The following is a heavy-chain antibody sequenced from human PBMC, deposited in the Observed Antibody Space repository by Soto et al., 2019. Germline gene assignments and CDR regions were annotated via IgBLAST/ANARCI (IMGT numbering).Heavy chain of an antibody. CDR1: GFTFSSYG. D-gene: IGHD4-17*01. V-gene: IGHV3-33*01. CDR3: AREGHKRLRPSLGVGGGAFDI. Sequence: GGSLRLSCAASGFTFSSYGMHWVRQAPGKGLEWVAVIWYDGSNKYYADSVKGRFTISRDNSKNTLYLQMNSLRAEDTAVYYCAREGHKRLRPSLGVGGGAFDIWGQGTMVTVSS. J-gene: IGHJ3*02. CDR2: IWYDGSNK.